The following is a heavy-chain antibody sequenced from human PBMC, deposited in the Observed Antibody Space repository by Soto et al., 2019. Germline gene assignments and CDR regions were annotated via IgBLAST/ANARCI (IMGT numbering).Heavy chain of an antibody. CDR1: GFTFSSYA. CDR3: ARDKPITGTTIDYYYGMDV. CDR2: ISYDGSNK. V-gene: IGHV3-30-3*01. Sequence: GGSLRLSCAASGFTFSSYAMHWVRQAPGKGLEWVAVISYDGSNKYYAGSVKGRFTISRDNSKNTLYLQMNSLRAEDTAVYYCARDKPITGTTIDYYYGMDVWGQGTTVTVSS. J-gene: IGHJ6*02. D-gene: IGHD1-7*01.